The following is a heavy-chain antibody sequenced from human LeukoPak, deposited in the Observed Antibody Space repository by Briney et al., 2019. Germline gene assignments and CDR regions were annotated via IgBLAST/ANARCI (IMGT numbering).Heavy chain of an antibody. J-gene: IGHJ4*02. CDR1: GGSISSYY. V-gene: IGHV4-59*08. CDR2: IYYSGST. D-gene: IGHD6-19*01. CDR3: ARHIAVAGPKFDY. Sequence: SETLSLTCTVSGGSISSYYWSWIRQPPGKGLEWIGYIYYSGSTNYNPSLKSRVTISVDTSKNQFPLKLSSVTAADTAVYYCARHIAVAGPKFDYWGQGTLVTVSS.